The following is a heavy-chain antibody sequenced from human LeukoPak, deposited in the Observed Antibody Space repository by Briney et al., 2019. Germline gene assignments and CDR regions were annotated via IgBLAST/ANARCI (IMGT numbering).Heavy chain of an antibody. D-gene: IGHD6-13*01. CDR1: GFTFDDYG. CDR2: INWNGGST. CDR3: ARGLKQQLVPNFDF. Sequence: GGSLRLSCAASGFTFDDYGMSWVRQAPGKGLERVSGINWNGGSTGYADSVKGRFTISRDNAKNSLYLQMNSLRAEDTALYYCARGLKQQLVPNFDFWGQGTLVTVSS. J-gene: IGHJ4*02. V-gene: IGHV3-20*04.